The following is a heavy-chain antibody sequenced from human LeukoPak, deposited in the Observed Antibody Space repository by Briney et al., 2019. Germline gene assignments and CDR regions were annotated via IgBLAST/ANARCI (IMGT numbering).Heavy chain of an antibody. D-gene: IGHD3-16*01. CDR2: IYHSGST. V-gene: IGHV4-4*02. J-gene: IGHJ3*02. CDR1: GGSISSSNW. CDR3: ARWRVGHDAFDI. Sequence: SETLSLTCAVSGGSISSSNWWSWVRQPPGKGLEWIGEIYHSGSTNYNPSLKSRVTISVDTSKNQFSLKLSSVTAADTAVYYCARWRVGHDAFDIWGQGTMVTVSS.